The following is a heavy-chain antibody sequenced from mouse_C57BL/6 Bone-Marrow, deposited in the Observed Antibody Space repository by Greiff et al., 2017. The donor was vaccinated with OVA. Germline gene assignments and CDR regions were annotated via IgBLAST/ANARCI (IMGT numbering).Heavy chain of an antibody. J-gene: IGHJ3*01. CDR3: ARRGWGFAY. V-gene: IGHV5-6*02. CDR1: GFTFSSYG. CDR2: ISSGGSYT. D-gene: IGHD3-3*01. Sequence: DVKLVEPGGDLVTPGGSLKLSCAASGFTFSSYGMSWVRQTPDKRLEWVATISSGGSYTYYPDSVKGRFTISRDNAKNTLSLQMSSLKSEDTAMYYCARRGWGFAYWGRGTLVTVSA.